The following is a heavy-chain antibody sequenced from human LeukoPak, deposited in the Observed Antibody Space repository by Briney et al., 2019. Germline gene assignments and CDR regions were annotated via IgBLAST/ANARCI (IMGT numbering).Heavy chain of an antibody. J-gene: IGHJ4*02. CDR2: IRYDGSYK. Sequence: GGSLRLSCAASGFIFTDYGMHWVRQAPGEGLEWLTFIRYDGSYKYYADSVKGRFTISRDNSKNTLYLQMNSLRAEDTAVYYCARDLTTVTTAVFAYWGQGTLVTVSS. D-gene: IGHD4-11*01. CDR1: GFIFTDYG. CDR3: ARDLTTVTTAVFAY. V-gene: IGHV3-30*02.